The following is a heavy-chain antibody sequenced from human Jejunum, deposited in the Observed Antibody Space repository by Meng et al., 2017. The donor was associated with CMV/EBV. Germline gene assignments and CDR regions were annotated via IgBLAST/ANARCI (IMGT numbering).Heavy chain of an antibody. CDR2: IYRGDDK. D-gene: IGHD1-26*01. Sequence: TLKASGPTLVKTTQTLTLTCSFSGFSPSTSGEGGGWIRQPPGKALEWLALIYRGDDKRYSPSLNSRLTIAKDTSKNEVVLTLTNMGPIDTGTYYCAHFVGGYYPSRPDYWGQGTLVTVSS. CDR1: GFSPSTSGEG. J-gene: IGHJ4*02. V-gene: IGHV2-5*02. CDR3: AHFVGGYYPSRPDY.